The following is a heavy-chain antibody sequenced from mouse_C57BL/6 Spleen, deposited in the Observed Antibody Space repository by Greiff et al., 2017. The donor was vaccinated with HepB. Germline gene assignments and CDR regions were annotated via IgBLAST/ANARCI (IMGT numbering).Heavy chain of an antibody. CDR3: ARRSNYRWYVDV. D-gene: IGHD2-5*01. Sequence: EVQLVESGGGLVKPGGSLKLSCAASGFTFSDYGMHWVRQAPEKGLEWVAYISSGSSTIYYADTVKGRFTISSDNAKNTLFLQMTSLRSEETAMYYCARRSNYRWYVDVWGTGTTVTVSS. V-gene: IGHV5-17*01. CDR2: ISSGSSTI. J-gene: IGHJ1*03. CDR1: GFTFSDYG.